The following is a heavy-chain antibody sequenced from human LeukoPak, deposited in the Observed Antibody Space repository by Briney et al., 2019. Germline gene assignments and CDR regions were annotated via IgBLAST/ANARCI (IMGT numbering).Heavy chain of an antibody. V-gene: IGHV3-11*01. Sequence: PGGSLRLSCAASGFTFRDYYMGWIRQAPGKGLESISYISDSGSTINYADSVKGRFTVSRDNAENSLYLQMNSLRAEDTAVYYCARDDGDYCCWGQGTLVTVSS. CDR3: ARDDGDYCC. CDR1: GFTFRDYY. D-gene: IGHD4-17*01. J-gene: IGHJ4*02. CDR2: ISDSGSTI.